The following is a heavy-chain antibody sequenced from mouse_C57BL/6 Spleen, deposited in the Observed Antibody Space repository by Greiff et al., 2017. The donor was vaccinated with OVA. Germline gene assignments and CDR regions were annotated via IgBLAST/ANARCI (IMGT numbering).Heavy chain of an antibody. CDR3: TRGGDYDEEDFDY. Sequence: EVKVEESGGGLVQPGGSMKLSCAASGFTFSDAWMDWVRQSPEKGLEWVAEIRNKANNHATYYAESVKGRFTISRDDSKSSVYLQMNSLRAEDTGIYYCTRGGDYDEEDFDYWGQGTTLTVSS. V-gene: IGHV6-6*01. CDR1: GFTFSDAW. D-gene: IGHD2-4*01. J-gene: IGHJ2*01. CDR2: IRNKANNHAT.